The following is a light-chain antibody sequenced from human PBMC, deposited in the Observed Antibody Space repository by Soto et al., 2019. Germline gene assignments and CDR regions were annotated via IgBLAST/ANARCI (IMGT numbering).Light chain of an antibody. CDR1: SSNIGAGYE. J-gene: IGLJ1*01. Sequence: QSVLTQPPSVSAAPGQRVTISCTGSSSNIGAGYEAHWYQQVPGTAPKLLIYENNNRPPGVPDRFSGSKSGTSASLAITGLQAEDEAEYYCQSYDSSLRGYVFGTGTKLTVL. CDR2: ENN. CDR3: QSYDSSLRGYV. V-gene: IGLV1-40*01.